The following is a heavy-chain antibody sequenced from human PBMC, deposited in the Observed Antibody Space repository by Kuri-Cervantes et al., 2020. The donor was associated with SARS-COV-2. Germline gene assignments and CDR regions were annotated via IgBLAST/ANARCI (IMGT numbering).Heavy chain of an antibody. Sequence: ASVKVSCKASGYTFTSYAMHWVRQAPGQGLEWMGWITVYNGNTNYAQKFQGRVTVTTDISTNTAYMELRSLRSDDTAVYFCAKTRSYYYYMDVWGQGTTVTVSS. V-gene: IGHV1-18*01. CDR2: ITVYNGNT. D-gene: IGHD4-11*01. CDR1: GYTFTSYA. J-gene: IGHJ6*02. CDR3: AKTRSYYYYMDV.